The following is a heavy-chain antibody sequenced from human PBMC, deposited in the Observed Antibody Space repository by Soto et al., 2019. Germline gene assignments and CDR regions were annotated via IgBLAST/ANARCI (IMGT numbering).Heavy chain of an antibody. V-gene: IGHV4-34*01. Sequence: WTWIRQPPGTGLEWIGEINHSGSTNYNPSLKSRFTISVDTSKNQFSLKLSSVTAADTAVYYCARGRGAMIRGVKNWFDLWGQGTLVTVSS. CDR3: ARGRGAMIRGVKNWFDL. J-gene: IGHJ5*02. D-gene: IGHD3-10*01. CDR2: INHSGST.